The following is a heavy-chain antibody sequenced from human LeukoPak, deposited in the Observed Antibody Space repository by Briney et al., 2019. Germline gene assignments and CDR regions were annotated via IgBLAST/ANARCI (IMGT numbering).Heavy chain of an antibody. D-gene: IGHD2/OR15-2a*01. J-gene: IGHJ6*02. CDR2: FDPEDGET. CDR3: ATRLSMVPRGRDYDYYYGMDV. Sequence: ASVKVSCKVSGYTLTELSMHWVRQAPGKGLEWMGGFDPEDGETIYAQKFQGRVTMTEDTSTDTAYMELSSLRSEDTAVYYCATRLSMVPRGRDYDYYYGMDVWGQGTTVTVSS. V-gene: IGHV1-24*01. CDR1: GYTLTELS.